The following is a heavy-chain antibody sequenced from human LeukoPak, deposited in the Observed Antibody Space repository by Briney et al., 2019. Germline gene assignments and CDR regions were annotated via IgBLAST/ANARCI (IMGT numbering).Heavy chain of an antibody. D-gene: IGHD4-17*01. V-gene: IGHV4-31*03. CDR2: IYYSGST. J-gene: IGHJ5*02. Sequence: TPSETLSLTCTVSGGSISSGGYYWSWIRQHPGKGLEWIGYIYYSGSTYYNPPLKSRVTISVDTSKNQFSLKLSSVTAADTAVYYCARDQIMTTGNWFDPWGQGTLVTVSS. CDR3: ARDQIMTTGNWFDP. CDR1: GGSISSGGYY.